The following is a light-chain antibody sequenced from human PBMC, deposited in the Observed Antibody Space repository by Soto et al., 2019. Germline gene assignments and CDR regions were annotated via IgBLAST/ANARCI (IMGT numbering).Light chain of an antibody. Sequence: ILMTQSPATLSVSPGERATLSCRASQSVSTNLAWYQQRPGQTPRLLIYGASTRATGVPARFSGSGSGTEFTLTISSLQSEDFAVYVCQQNNKWPWTFGPGTKVDIK. CDR2: GAS. J-gene: IGKJ1*01. CDR3: QQNNKWPWT. CDR1: QSVSTN. V-gene: IGKV3-15*01.